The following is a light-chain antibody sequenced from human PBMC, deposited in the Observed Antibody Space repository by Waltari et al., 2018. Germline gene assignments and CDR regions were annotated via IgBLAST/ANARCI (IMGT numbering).Light chain of an antibody. Sequence: SYELTQPPSVSVSPGQTASTTCSGDILGNTYSSWYQHKPGQSPLLVIYEDIKLPSGIPERFSGSKSGNTATLTISGTQSMDDADYYCQALGSNRWVFGGGTKLTVL. V-gene: IGLV3-1*01. CDR3: QALGSNRWV. CDR1: ILGNTY. CDR2: EDI. J-gene: IGLJ3*02.